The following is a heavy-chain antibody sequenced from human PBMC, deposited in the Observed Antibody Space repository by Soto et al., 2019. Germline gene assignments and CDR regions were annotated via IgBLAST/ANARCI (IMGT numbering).Heavy chain of an antibody. V-gene: IGHV4-61*01. Sequence: SETLSLTCSVSGDSVNSENYYWTWLRQAPGKGLEWIGYVYSSGRTNYKPALKSRVTISVDTPMNKFSLKLTSVTAADTAVYYCARDIRGYSRALDYWGQGTLVTVSS. CDR3: ARDIRGYSRALDY. CDR2: VYSSGRT. CDR1: GDSVNSENYY. D-gene: IGHD5-12*01. J-gene: IGHJ4*02.